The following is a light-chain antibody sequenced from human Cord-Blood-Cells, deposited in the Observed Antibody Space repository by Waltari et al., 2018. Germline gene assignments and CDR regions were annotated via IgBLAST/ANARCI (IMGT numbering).Light chain of an antibody. CDR1: QSLLHSNGYNY. CDR3: MQALQTPFT. CDR2: LGS. Sequence: IVMTQSPISLPVPPGGAASTSSRSSQSLLHSNGYNYLDWYLQKPGQSPQLLIYLGSNRASGVPDRFSGSGSGTDFTLKISRVEAEDVGVYYCMQALQTPFTFGPGTKVDIK. J-gene: IGKJ3*01. V-gene: IGKV2-28*01.